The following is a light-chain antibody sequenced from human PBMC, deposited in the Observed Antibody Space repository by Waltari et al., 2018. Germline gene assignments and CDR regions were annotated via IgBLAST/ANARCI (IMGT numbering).Light chain of an antibody. J-gene: IGKJ2*01. CDR1: QSLTKRY. CDR2: GAS. V-gene: IGKV3-20*01. CDR3: QQYGSSVLYT. Sequence: VLTQSPVTLSLSPGERATLSCRASQSLTKRYLAWYQQKPVQAPRLLIYGASSRAAGIPDRVSGSGSGTDFTLTISRLEPEDLAVYYCQQYGSSVLYTFGQGTKLEI.